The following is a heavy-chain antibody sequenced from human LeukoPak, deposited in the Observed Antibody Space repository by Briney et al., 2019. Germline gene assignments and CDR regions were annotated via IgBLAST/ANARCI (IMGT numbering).Heavy chain of an antibody. D-gene: IGHD6-13*01. CDR2: IRYDGSNK. J-gene: IGHJ4*02. CDR1: GFTFSSYG. CDR3: SPIADNFDY. Sequence: GGSLRLSCAASGFTFSSYGMHWVRQAPGKGLEWVAFIRYDGSNKYYADSVKGRFTISRDNAKNSLYLQMNSLRAEDTAVYYCSPIADNFDYWGQGTLVTVSS. V-gene: IGHV3-30*02.